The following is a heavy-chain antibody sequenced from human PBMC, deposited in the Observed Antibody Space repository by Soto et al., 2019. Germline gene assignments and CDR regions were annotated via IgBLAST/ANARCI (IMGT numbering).Heavy chain of an antibody. D-gene: IGHD5-12*01. CDR1: GFTFSSYA. Sequence: EVQLLESGGGLVQPGGSLRLSCAASGFTFSSYAMSWVRQAPGKGLEWVSAISGSGGSTYYADSVKGRFTISRDNSKNTLYLQMNSLRAEDTAVYYCAKVHSGYVWEDYGMDVWGQGTTVTVSS. CDR2: ISGSGGST. J-gene: IGHJ6*02. CDR3: AKVHSGYVWEDYGMDV. V-gene: IGHV3-23*01.